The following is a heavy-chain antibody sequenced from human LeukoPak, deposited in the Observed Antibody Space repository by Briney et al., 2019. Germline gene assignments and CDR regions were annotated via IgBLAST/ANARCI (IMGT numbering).Heavy chain of an antibody. CDR2: TYHSGST. D-gene: IGHD2/OR15-2a*01. Sequence: PSETLSLTCTVSGGSISSGGYYWSWIRQPPGKGLEWIGYTYHSGSTYYNPSLKSRVTISVDRSKNQFSLKLSSVTAADTAVYYCARHRPTPYFGLVDSFDIWGQGTMVTVSS. J-gene: IGHJ3*02. CDR3: ARHRPTPYFGLVDSFDI. CDR1: GGSISSGGYY. V-gene: IGHV4-30-2*01.